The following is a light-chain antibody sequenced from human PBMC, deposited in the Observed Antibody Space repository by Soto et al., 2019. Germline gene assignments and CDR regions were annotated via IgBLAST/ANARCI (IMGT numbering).Light chain of an antibody. Sequence: DFQMTQSPSSLSASVGDRVTITCRASQGINNLLGWYQQGPGKAPKRLIYAASNLEGGVPSRFRGSGSGTEFSLTISSLQPEDFATYYCLQHDTYPFTFVPGTKVDVK. J-gene: IGKJ3*01. V-gene: IGKV1-17*01. CDR3: LQHDTYPFT. CDR1: QGINNL. CDR2: AAS.